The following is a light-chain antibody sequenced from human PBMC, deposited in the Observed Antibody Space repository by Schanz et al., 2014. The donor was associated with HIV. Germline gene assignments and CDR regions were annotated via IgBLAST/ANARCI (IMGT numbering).Light chain of an antibody. CDR2: EAS. V-gene: IGKV1-5*03. Sequence: DIQMTQSPSILSASVGDRITITCRASQSVSDWLAWYQQKPGKAPNLLISEASILESGVPSRFSGSGSGTDFTLTISSLQPDDFATYYCLQYNDYAYSFGQGTKLEIK. CDR3: LQYNDYAYS. J-gene: IGKJ2*03. CDR1: QSVSDW.